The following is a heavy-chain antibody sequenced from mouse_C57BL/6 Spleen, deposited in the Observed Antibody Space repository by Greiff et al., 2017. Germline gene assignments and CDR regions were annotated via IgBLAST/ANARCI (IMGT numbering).Heavy chain of an antibody. Sequence: VQLQQSGPELVKPGASVKISCKASGYSFTDYNMNWVKQSNGKSLEWIGVINPNYGTTSYNQKFKGKATLTVDQSSSTAYMQLNSLTSEDSAVYYGARGLITTVVYYAMDYWGQGTSVTVSS. CDR3: ARGLITTVVYYAMDY. J-gene: IGHJ4*01. D-gene: IGHD1-1*01. CDR1: GYSFTDYN. V-gene: IGHV1-39*01. CDR2: INPNYGTT.